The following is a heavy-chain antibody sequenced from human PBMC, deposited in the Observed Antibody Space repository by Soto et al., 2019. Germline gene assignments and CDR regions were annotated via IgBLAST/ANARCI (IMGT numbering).Heavy chain of an antibody. J-gene: IGHJ4*02. CDR2: IYYSGST. CDR3: ARRYGSSFDF. V-gene: IGHV4-59*08. CDR1: GGSISSYY. D-gene: IGHD2-15*01. Sequence: LSLTCTVSGGSISSYYWSWIRQPPGKGPEWIGYIYYSGSTNYNPSLKSRVTISVDTSKNQFSLKLSSVTAADTAVYYCARRYGSSFDFWGQGTLVTVSS.